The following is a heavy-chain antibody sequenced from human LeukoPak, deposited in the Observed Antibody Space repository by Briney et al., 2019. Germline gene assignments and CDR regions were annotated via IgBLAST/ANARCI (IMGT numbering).Heavy chain of an antibody. CDR3: ARSRPAILEWLLFTYYMDV. Sequence: SETLSLTCAVYGGSFSGYYWSWIRQPPGKGLEWIGEINHSGSTNYNPSLKSRVTISVDTSKKQFSLKLSSVTAADAAVYYCARSRPAILEWLLFTYYMDVWGKGTTVTVSS. V-gene: IGHV4-34*01. D-gene: IGHD3-3*01. J-gene: IGHJ6*03. CDR2: INHSGST. CDR1: GGSFSGYY.